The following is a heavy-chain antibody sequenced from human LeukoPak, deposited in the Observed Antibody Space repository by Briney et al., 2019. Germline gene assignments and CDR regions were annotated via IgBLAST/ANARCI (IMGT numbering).Heavy chain of an antibody. D-gene: IGHD3-10*01. V-gene: IGHV1-69*06. CDR2: IIPIFGTA. CDR3: ARDIEVTTMVRGVRRGYYYYYGMDV. CDR1: GGTFSSYA. J-gene: IGHJ6*04. Sequence: GSSVKVSCKASGGTFSSYAISWVRQAPGQGLEWMGGIIPIFGTANSAQKFQGRVTITADKSTSTAYMELSSLRSEDTAVYYCARDIEVTTMVRGVRRGYYYYYGMDVWGKGTTVTVSS.